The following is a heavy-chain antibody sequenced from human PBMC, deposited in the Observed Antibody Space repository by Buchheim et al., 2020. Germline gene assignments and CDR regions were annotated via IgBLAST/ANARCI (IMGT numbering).Heavy chain of an antibody. CDR1: GGTFSSYA. CDR3: ASDVGTFVGASDY. Sequence: QVQLVQSGAEVKKPGSSVKVSCKASGGTFSSYAISWVRQAPGQGLEWMGGIIPNLGTTKYAQKFKGTVTFTAARSTRTAYLELSSLKSEDTAVYYCASDVGTFVGASDYWGQGTL. J-gene: IGHJ4*02. D-gene: IGHD1-26*01. V-gene: IGHV1-69*06. CDR2: IIPNLGTT.